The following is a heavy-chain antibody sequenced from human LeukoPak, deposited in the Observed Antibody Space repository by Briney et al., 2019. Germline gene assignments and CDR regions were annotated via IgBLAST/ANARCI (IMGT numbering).Heavy chain of an antibody. V-gene: IGHV3-23*01. CDR1: EFTFSTYA. D-gene: IGHD2-2*01. J-gene: IGHJ4*02. CDR3: AGRGTYCSSTSCPSIDY. Sequence: GGSRRLSWQPSEFTFSTYAMSWFRQAPGKGLEWVSGVGGSGSSSYYVDSVKGRFTISRDNSKNTLYLQMNSLRAEDTAVYYCAGRGTYCSSTSCPSIDYWGQGTLVTVSS. CDR2: VGGSGSSS.